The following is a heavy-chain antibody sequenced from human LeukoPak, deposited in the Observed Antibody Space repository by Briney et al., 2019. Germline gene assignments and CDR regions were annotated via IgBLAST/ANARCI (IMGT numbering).Heavy chain of an antibody. D-gene: IGHD1-26*01. CDR1: RFTFSSYA. Sequence: GGSLRLSCAASRFTFSSYAMHWVRQAPGKGLEWVAVISYDGSNNYYADSVKGRFTISRDNSKNTLYLQINSLRVEDTAVYYCARPTGWGAHQVSYGMDVWGQGTTVTVSS. V-gene: IGHV3-30-3*01. CDR3: ARPTGWGAHQVSYGMDV. J-gene: IGHJ6*02. CDR2: ISYDGSNN.